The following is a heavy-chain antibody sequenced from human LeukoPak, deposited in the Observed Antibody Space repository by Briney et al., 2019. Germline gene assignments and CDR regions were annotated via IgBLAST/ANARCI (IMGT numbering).Heavy chain of an antibody. D-gene: IGHD2-21*02. Sequence: SETLSLTCTVSGGSMSSYYWNWIRQPPGKGLEWIGYLNYNGGAHYNPSLKSRVTISVDTSKNQFSLRLTSVTAADTAVYYCAGTRLCGGDCYNSFDIWGQGTMVTDSS. CDR1: GGSMSSYY. V-gene: IGHV4-59*01. CDR3: AGTRLCGGDCYNSFDI. CDR2: LNYNGGA. J-gene: IGHJ3*02.